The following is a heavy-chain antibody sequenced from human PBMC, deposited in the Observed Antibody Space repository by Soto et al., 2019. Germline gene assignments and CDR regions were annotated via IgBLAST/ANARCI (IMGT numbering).Heavy chain of an antibody. CDR1: GGSISSSNW. D-gene: IGHD6-13*01. J-gene: IGHJ5*02. Sequence: PSETLSLTCAVSGGSISSSNWWSWVRQPPGKGLEWIGEIYHSGSTNYNPSLKSRVTISVDKSKNQFSLKLSSVTAADTAVYYCARANSRAQTNNWFDPWSQGTLVTVSS. V-gene: IGHV4-4*02. CDR3: ARANSRAQTNNWFDP. CDR2: IYHSGST.